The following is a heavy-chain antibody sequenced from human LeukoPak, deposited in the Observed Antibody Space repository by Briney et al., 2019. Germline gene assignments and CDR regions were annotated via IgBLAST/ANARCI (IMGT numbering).Heavy chain of an antibody. CDR2: ISSSSSYI. V-gene: IGHV3-21*01. J-gene: IGHJ4*02. D-gene: IGHD3-3*01. Sequence: GGSLRLSCAASGFTFSSYSMNWVRQAPGKGLEWVSSISSSSSYIYYADSVKGRFTISIDNAKNSLYLQMNSLRAEDTAVYYCARGRDYDFWSGHTPSDYWGQGTLVTVSS. CDR1: GFTFSSYS. CDR3: ARGRDYDFWSGHTPSDY.